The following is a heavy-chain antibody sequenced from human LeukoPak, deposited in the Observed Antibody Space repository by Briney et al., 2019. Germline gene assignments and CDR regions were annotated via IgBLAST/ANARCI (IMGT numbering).Heavy chain of an antibody. CDR1: GFTFSNAR. J-gene: IGHJ5*02. CDR3: TTDRGSYYSSVA. D-gene: IGHD1-26*01. V-gene: IGHV3-15*01. CDR2: IKSKTDGGTT. Sequence: GGSLRLSCAASGFTFSNARMSWVRQAPGKGLEWVGRIKSKTDGGTTDYAAPVKGRFTISRDDSKNTLYLQMNSLKTEDTAVYYCTTDRGSYYSSVAWGQGTLVTVSS.